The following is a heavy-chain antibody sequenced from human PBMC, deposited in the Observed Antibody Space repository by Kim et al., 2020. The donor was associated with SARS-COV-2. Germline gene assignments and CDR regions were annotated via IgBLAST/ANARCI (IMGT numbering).Heavy chain of an antibody. CDR2: IYYSGST. Sequence: SETLSLTCTVSGGSISSSSYYWGWIRQPPGKGLEWIGSIYYSGSTYYNPSLKSRVTISVDTSKNQFSLKLSSVTAADTAVYYCAREGQSEYFQHWGQGTLVTVSS. CDR3: AREGQSEYFQH. J-gene: IGHJ1*01. V-gene: IGHV4-39*07. CDR1: GGSISSSSYY.